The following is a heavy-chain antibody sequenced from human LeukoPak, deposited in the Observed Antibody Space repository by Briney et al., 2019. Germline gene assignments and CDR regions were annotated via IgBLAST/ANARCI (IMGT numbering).Heavy chain of an antibody. D-gene: IGHD3-9*01. V-gene: IGHV3-30-3*01. CDR3: AKGDDILTGYYAY. CDR1: GFTFSSYA. Sequence: PGGSLRLSCAASGFTFSSYAMHWVRQAPGKGLEWVAVIPYDGSNKYYADSVKGRFTISRDNSKNTLYLQMNSLRAEDTAVYYCAKGDDILTGYYAYWGQGTLVTVSS. CDR2: IPYDGSNK. J-gene: IGHJ4*02.